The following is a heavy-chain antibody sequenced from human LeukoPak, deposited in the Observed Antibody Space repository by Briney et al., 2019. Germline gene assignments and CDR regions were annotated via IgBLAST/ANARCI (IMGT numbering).Heavy chain of an antibody. Sequence: NPSETXSLTCTVSGGSISCSSYYWGWIRQPPGKGLEWIGRIYTSGSTNYNPSLKSRVTISVDTSKNQFSLKLSSVTAADTAVYYCARADAFDIWGQGTMVTVSS. CDR3: ARADAFDI. V-gene: IGHV4-61*02. CDR2: IYTSGST. CDR1: GGSISCSSYY. J-gene: IGHJ3*02.